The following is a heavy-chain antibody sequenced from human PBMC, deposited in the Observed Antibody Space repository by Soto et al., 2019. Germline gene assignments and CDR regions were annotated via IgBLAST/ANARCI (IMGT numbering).Heavy chain of an antibody. CDR3: ARDRRPTGRAGNMDV. CDR1: GFTFSSYA. V-gene: IGHV3-30-3*01. CDR2: ISYDGSNK. Sequence: GGSLRLSCAASGFTFSSYAMHWVRQAPGKGLEWVAVISYDGSNKYYADSVKGRFTISRDNSKNTLYLQMNSLRAEDTAVYYCARDRRPTGRAGNMDVWGQGTTVTVSS. J-gene: IGHJ6*02.